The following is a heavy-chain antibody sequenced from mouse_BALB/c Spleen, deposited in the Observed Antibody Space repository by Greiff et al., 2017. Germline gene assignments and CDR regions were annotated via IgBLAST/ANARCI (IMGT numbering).Heavy chain of an antibody. D-gene: IGHD1-1*01. CDR2: IWRGGST. CDR1: GFSLTSYG. V-gene: IGHV2-5-1*01. CDR3: AKRGYGSSYEDFDV. Sequence: QVQLKQSGPSLVQPSQSLSITCTVSGFSLTSYGVHWVRQSPGKGLEWLGVIWRGGSTDYNAAFMSRLSITKDNSKSQVFFKMNSLQADDTAIYYCAKRGYGSSYEDFDVWGAGTTVTVSS. J-gene: IGHJ1*01.